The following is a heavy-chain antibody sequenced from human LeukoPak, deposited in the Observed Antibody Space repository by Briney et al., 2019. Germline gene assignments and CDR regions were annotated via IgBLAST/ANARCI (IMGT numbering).Heavy chain of an antibody. CDR1: GYTLTDYY. V-gene: IGHV1-2*02. CDR2: INPNDGDT. D-gene: IGHD2-2*01. Sequence: ASVKDSFKASGYTLTDYYMHWVRQAPGQGIEWMGWINPNDGDTNYAQKFQVRVTMTRDTSIRTAHMEVSRLRSDDTAVYYCARADFLYCSSSTCLFDYWGQGTLVPVSS. J-gene: IGHJ4*02. CDR3: ARADFLYCSSSTCLFDY.